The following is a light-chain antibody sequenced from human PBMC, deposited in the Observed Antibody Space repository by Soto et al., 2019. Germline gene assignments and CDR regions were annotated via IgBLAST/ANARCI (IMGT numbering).Light chain of an antibody. CDR1: QAIMSY. CDR3: QQSYTTPFT. J-gene: IGKJ1*01. Sequence: DIQMTQSPSSLSVSVGDRVTITCRASQAIMSYVNWYQHKPEKAPKLLIYAASSLQSGVPSRYSGSGSGTDFTLTISSLQPEDFATYYCQQSYTTPFTFGQGTKVEVK. V-gene: IGKV1-39*01. CDR2: AAS.